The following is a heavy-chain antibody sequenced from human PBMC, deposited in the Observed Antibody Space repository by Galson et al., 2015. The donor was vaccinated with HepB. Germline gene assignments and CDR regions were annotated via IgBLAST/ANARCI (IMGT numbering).Heavy chain of an antibody. Sequence: SVKVSCKASGYTFTSYAIHWVRQAPGQRLEWMGWINTAYGNTQYSQKFQGRVTITRDTPASIVYMELSSLRSGDTAVFYCALLHSSGTHNEYVWGQGTTVTVSS. J-gene: IGHJ6*02. CDR3: ALLHSSGTHNEYV. D-gene: IGHD3-10*01. V-gene: IGHV1-3*04. CDR2: INTAYGNT. CDR1: GYTFTSYA.